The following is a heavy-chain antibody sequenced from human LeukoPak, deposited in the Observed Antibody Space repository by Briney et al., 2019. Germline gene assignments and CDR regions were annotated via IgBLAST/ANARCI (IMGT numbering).Heavy chain of an antibody. CDR2: IYYSGST. CDR3: AREHRGSRTFDY. D-gene: IGHD1-26*01. V-gene: IGHV4-39*07. J-gene: IGHJ4*02. CDR1: GDSISTSSYY. Sequence: SETLSLTCSVSGDSISTSSYYWGWIRQPPGKGLEWIGTIYYSGSTYYNPSLKSRVTISVDTSKNQFSLKLSSVTAADTAVYYCAREHRGSRTFDYWGQGTLVTVSS.